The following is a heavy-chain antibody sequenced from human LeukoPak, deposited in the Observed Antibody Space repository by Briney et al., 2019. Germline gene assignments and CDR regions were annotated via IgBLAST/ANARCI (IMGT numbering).Heavy chain of an antibody. D-gene: IGHD6-13*01. V-gene: IGHV5-51*01. CDR3: ARQRTYSSGWYVDDAFDI. Sequence: GESLKISRKGSGYSFTSYWIGWARQMPGKGLEWMGHLYPCASDTRYSPSLQGQVTISADKSISTASLQWSSLRVSDTAMYYCARQRTYSSGWYVDDAFDIWGQGTMVTVSS. J-gene: IGHJ3*02. CDR2: LYPCASDT. CDR1: GYSFTSYW.